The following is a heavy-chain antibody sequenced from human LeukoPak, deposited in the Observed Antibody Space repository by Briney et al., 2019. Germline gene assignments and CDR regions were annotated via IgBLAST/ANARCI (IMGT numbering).Heavy chain of an antibody. CDR2: INPNSGGT. CDR3: ARGTENDCCSSTSCYHYFDY. V-gene: IGHV1-2*02. CDR1: GYTFTSYY. Sequence: ASVKVSCKASGYTFTSYYMHWVRQAPGQGLEWMGWINPNSGGTNYAQKFQGRVTMTRDTSISTPYMELSRLRSDDTAVYYCARGTENDCCSSTSCYHYFDYWGQGTLVTVSS. J-gene: IGHJ4*02. D-gene: IGHD2-2*01.